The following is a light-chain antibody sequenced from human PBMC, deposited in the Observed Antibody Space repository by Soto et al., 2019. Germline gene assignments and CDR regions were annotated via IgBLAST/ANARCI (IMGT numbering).Light chain of an antibody. V-gene: IGLV2-14*01. CDR1: SSDVGGFNY. CDR3: SSYTTSSVV. Sequence: QSALTQPASVSGSPGQSITISCTGTSSDVGGFNYVSWYQQHPGKVPKLMIYDASNRPSGVPNRFSGSKSGNTASLTISGLQAEDEADYYCSSYTTSSVVFGGGTKLTVL. J-gene: IGLJ2*01. CDR2: DAS.